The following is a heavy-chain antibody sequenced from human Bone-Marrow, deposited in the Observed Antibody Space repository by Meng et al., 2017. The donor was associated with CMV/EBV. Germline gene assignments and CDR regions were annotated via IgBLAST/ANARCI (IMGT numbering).Heavy chain of an antibody. Sequence: SETLSLTCAVYGGSFSGYYWSWIRQPPGKGLEWIGEINHSGSTNYNPSLKSRVTISVDTSKNQFSLKLSSVTAADTAVYYCARWGGFLEWLLFDYWGQGTLVTVSS. CDR3: ARWGGFLEWLLFDY. V-gene: IGHV4-34*01. CDR1: GGSFSGYY. J-gene: IGHJ4*02. CDR2: INHSGST. D-gene: IGHD3-3*01.